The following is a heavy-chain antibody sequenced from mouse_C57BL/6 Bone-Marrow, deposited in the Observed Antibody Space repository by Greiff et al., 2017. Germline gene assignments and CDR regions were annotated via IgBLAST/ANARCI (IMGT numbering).Heavy chain of an antibody. J-gene: IGHJ1*03. CDR3: ARGYGNYWYFDV. CDR1: GFTFSSYA. D-gene: IGHD2-1*01. CDR2: ISDGGSYT. V-gene: IGHV5-4*01. Sequence: EVQVVESGGGLVKPGGSLKLSCAASGFTFSSYAMSWVRQTPEKRLEWVATISDGGSYTYYPDNVKGRFTISRDNAKNNLYLQMSHLKSEDTAMYYCARGYGNYWYFDVWGTGTTVTVSS.